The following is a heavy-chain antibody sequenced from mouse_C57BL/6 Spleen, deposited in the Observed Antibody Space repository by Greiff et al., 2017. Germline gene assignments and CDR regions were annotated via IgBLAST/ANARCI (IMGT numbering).Heavy chain of an antibody. CDR3: AKNVDDWYFDV. V-gene: IGHV2-5*01. CDR2: IWRGGST. J-gene: IGHJ1*03. Sequence: VQLQQSGPGLVQPSQSLSITCTVSGFSLTSYGVHWVRQSPGKGLEWLGVIWRGGSTAYNAAFMSRLSITKDNSKSQVFFKMNSLQTDDTAIYYCAKNVDDWYFDVWGTGTTVTVSS. D-gene: IGHD2-3*01. CDR1: GFSLTSYG.